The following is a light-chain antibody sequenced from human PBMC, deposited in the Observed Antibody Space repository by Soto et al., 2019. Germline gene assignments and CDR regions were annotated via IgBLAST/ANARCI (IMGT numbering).Light chain of an antibody. V-gene: IGKV1-5*03. CDR1: KTISSW. CDR3: KVYDSQLWP. CDR2: KTS. Sequence: LNNTSLASKTISSWEAWYQQKPGKAPKLLMYKTSSLESGVPSRFSGNRSGTELTLISSSLQPDDFVIYFSKVYDSQLWPCGEGTRLDI. J-gene: IGKJ1*01.